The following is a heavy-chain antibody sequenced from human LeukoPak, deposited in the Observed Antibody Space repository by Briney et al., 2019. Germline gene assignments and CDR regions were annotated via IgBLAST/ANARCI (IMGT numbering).Heavy chain of an antibody. CDR1: GYTFGAYF. D-gene: IGHD3-16*01. Sequence: ASVKVSCKAFGYTFGAYFMHWVRQAPGQGLEWMGWINPDNGGTRYAQRFQDRVTMTRDTSITTAYMELSSLKSDDTAVYYCARAGAMIASDYYYYMDVWGNGITVTVSS. J-gene: IGHJ6*03. CDR2: INPDNGGT. CDR3: ARAGAMIASDYYYYMDV. V-gene: IGHV1-2*02.